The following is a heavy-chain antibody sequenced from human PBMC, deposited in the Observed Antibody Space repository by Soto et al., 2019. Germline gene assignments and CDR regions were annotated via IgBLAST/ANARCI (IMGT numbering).Heavy chain of an antibody. CDR3: PRVTGY. V-gene: IGHV4-30-2*01. J-gene: IGHJ4*02. CDR2: IYHSAST. D-gene: IGHD1-1*01. CDR1: GGSISSGGYS. Sequence: SENLSHTCAVSGGSISSGGYSWTWIRQPPGKGLEWIGYIYHSASTYYNPSLKSRVTISVDRSKNQFSLKLSSVTAADTAVHYRPRVTGYWGPGTLVTLSS.